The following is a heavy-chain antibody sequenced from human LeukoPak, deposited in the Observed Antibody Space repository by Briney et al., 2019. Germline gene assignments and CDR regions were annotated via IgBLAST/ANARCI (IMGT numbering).Heavy chain of an antibody. CDR2: ISYDGSNK. J-gene: IGHJ4*02. CDR3: AREPYGSGYPDY. CDR1: GFTFSSYG. V-gene: IGHV3-30*03. Sequence: GGSLRLSCAASGFTFSSYGMHWVRQAPGKGLEWVAVISYDGSNKYYADSVKGRFTISRDNSKNTLYLQMNSLRAEDTAVYYCAREPYGSGYPDYWGQGTLVTVSS. D-gene: IGHD3-10*01.